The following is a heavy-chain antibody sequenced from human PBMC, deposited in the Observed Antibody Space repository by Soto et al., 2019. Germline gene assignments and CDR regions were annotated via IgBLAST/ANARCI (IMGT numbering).Heavy chain of an antibody. D-gene: IGHD1-26*01. CDR1: GFMFSSYA. J-gene: IGHJ4*02. V-gene: IGHV3-30-3*01. CDR2: KTYDGSNK. Sequence: QVQLVESGGGVVQPGRSLRLSCAASGFMFSSYAMHWVRQAPGKGLEWVAVKTYDGSNKYYADSVKGRFTISRDNSKNTLYLQRNSLRAEDTAVYYCARAGGLLVDYWGQGTRVTVSS. CDR3: ARAGGLLVDY.